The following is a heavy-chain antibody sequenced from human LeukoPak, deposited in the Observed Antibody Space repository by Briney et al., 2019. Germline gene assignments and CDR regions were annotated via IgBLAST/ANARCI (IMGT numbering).Heavy chain of an antibody. CDR2: ISTSGSNI. V-gene: IGHV3-11*01. J-gene: IGHJ4*02. CDR3: ARGWYYPGY. Sequence: PGGSLRLSCAASRFAISDYYMSWIRQAPGKGLEWISYISTSGSNIYYADSVKGRFTISRDNAKNSLYLQMDSLRAEDTAVYYRARGWYYPGYWGQGTLVTVSS. D-gene: IGHD3-10*01. CDR1: RFAISDYY.